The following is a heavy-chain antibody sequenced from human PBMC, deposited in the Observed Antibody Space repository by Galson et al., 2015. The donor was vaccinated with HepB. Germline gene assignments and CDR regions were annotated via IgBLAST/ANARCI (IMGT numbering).Heavy chain of an antibody. CDR2: VFYTGTT. V-gene: IGHV4-59*01. CDR3: ARGESSGFHRNSFHY. J-gene: IGHJ4*02. CDR1: GASISSYY. Sequence: TLSLTCTVSGASISSYYWTWIRLPPGKGLEWIGYVFYTGTTNYNPSLKSRVTISIDTSKNQFSLRLSSVTAADTAVYYCARGESSGFHRNSFHYWGQGTLVTVSS. D-gene: IGHD3-22*01.